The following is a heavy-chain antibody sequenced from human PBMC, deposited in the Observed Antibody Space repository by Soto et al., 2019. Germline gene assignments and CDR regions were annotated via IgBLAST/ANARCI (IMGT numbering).Heavy chain of an antibody. J-gene: IGHJ4*02. D-gene: IGHD3-3*01. Sequence: QVQLVQSGAEVKKPGSSVKVSCKASGDIFTSYAFSWVRQAPGQGLEWMGGIIPMFGTPNYAQKFQGRLTITADKSTSTDYMELSGLRSEDTAVYYCARNGVAGMDFWGQGTLVTVSS. CDR2: IIPMFGTP. CDR3: ARNGVAGMDF. CDR1: GDIFTSYA. V-gene: IGHV1-69*06.